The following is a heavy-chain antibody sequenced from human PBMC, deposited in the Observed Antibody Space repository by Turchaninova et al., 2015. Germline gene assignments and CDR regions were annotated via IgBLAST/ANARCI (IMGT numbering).Heavy chain of an antibody. CDR3: AHRRPNSGGWDTGVFDQ. V-gene: IGHV2-5*02. J-gene: IGHJ4*02. CDR1: GFPLSTSGVG. CDR2: SYWDDDR. Sequence: QIPLKESGPTRVKPTQTLTLTCPFPGFPLSTSGVGVGWIRHPPGKALACLALSYWDDDRRYSPSHKSRLTITKDTSKNQVVLTMTNMDPVDTGTYYCAHRRPNSGGWDTGVFDQWGPGTLVTVSS. D-gene: IGHD6-19*01.